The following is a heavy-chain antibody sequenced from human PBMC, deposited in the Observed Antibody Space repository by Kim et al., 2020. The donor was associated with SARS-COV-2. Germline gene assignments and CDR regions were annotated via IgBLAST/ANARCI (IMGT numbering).Heavy chain of an antibody. CDR3: ARQVVTDYYYYGMDV. CDR2: IYPGDSDT. Sequence: GESLKISCRGSGYSFTSYWIGWVRQMPGKGLEWIGIIYPGDSDTRYSPSFQGQVTISADKSISTAYLQWSSLKASDTAMYYCARQVVTDYYYYGMDVWGQGTTVTVSS. CDR1: GYSFTSYW. D-gene: IGHD3-22*01. J-gene: IGHJ6*02. V-gene: IGHV5-51*01.